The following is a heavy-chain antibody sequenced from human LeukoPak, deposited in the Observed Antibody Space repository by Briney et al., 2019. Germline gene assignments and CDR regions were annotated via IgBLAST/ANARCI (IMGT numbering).Heavy chain of an antibody. V-gene: IGHV4-4*07. D-gene: IGHD6-6*01. CDR2: IYTSGST. CDR1: GGSISSYY. CDR3: ARGLYSGSSAAYYYYMDV. J-gene: IGHJ6*03. Sequence: SETLSLTCTVSGGSISSYYWSWIRQPAGKGLEWIGRIYTSGSTNYNPSLKSRVTISVDKSKNQFSLKLSSVTAADTAVYYCARGLYSGSSAAYYYYMDVWGKGTTVTVSS.